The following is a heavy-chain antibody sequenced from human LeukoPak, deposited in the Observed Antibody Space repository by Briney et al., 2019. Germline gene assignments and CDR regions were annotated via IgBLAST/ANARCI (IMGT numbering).Heavy chain of an antibody. CDR1: GGSISSYY. J-gene: IGHJ4*02. Sequence: SETLSLTCTVSGGSISSYYWSWIRQPPGKGLEWIGYIYYSGSTNYNPSLKSRVTISVDTSKNQFSLKLSPVTAADTAVYYCARVSAIFGVVIIPGNVDYWGQGTLVTVSS. CDR2: IYYSGST. V-gene: IGHV4-59*01. D-gene: IGHD3-3*01. CDR3: ARVSAIFGVVIIPGNVDY.